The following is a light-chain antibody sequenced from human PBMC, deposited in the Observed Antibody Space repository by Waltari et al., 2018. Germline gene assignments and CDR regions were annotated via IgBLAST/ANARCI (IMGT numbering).Light chain of an antibody. CDR1: QAISDY. CDR2: YVS. CDR3: QQYSTFPLT. Sequence: DIQMTQSPSSLSASVGDRVTTTCRASQAISDYLSWHQQKPGKAPKSLIHYVSNLETGVPSRFSGRRSGTDYILTISSLQPEDVATYYCQQYSTFPLTFGGGTKVEIK. J-gene: IGKJ4*01. V-gene: IGKV1-33*01.